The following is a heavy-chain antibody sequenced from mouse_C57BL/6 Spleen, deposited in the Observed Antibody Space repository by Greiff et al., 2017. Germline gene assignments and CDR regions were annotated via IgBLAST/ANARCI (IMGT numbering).Heavy chain of an antibody. V-gene: IGHV1-64*01. J-gene: IGHJ3*01. CDR1: GYTFTGYW. Sequence: QVQLKQPGAELVKPGASVKLSCKASGYTFTGYWMHWVKQRPGQGLEWIGMIHPNSGSTNYNEKFKSKATLTVDKSSSTAYMQLSSLTSEDSAVYYCARVDYYGSSWFAYWGQGTLVTVSA. D-gene: IGHD1-1*01. CDR3: ARVDYYGSSWFAY. CDR2: IHPNSGST.